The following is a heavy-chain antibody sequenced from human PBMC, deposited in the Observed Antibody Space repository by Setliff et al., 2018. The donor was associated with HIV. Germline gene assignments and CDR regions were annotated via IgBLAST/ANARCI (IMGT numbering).Heavy chain of an antibody. J-gene: IGHJ6*03. Sequence: GGSLRLSCAASTITFSNYYVNWVRQTPGKGLEWVSSISGSGDFTHYADSVKGRFTIPRDNAKNSLYLQMNNLRAEDTGVYYCATKGTTLGSDIMYYYYYYMDVWGKGTTVTVSS. CDR2: ISGSGDFT. CDR3: ATKGTTLGSDIMYYYYYYMDV. CDR1: TITFSNYY. V-gene: IGHV3-21*01. D-gene: IGHD3-16*01.